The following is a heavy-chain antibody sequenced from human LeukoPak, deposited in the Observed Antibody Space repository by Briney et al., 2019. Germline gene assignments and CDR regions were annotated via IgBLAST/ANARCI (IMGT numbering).Heavy chain of an antibody. J-gene: IGHJ4*02. CDR2: ISGSGGST. D-gene: IGHD6-13*01. CDR3: ARAYSSSWYDY. CDR1: GFTFSSYA. V-gene: IGHV3-23*01. Sequence: GGSLRLSCAASGFTFSSYAMSWVRQAPGKGLEWASAISGSGGSTYYADSVKGRFTISRDNSKNTLYLQMNSLRAEDTAVYYCARAYSSSWYDYWGQGTLVTVSS.